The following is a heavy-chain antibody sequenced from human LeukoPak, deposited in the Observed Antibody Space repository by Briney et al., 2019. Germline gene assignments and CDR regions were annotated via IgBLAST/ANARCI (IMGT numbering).Heavy chain of an antibody. Sequence: KPSETLSLTCTVSGGSISSYYWSWIRQPAGKGLEWIGRIYTSGSTNYNPSLKSRVTMSVDTSKNQFSLKLSSVTAADTAVYYCARDPRCSGGSCYSGYYYYGMDVWGQGTTVTVSS. CDR2: IYTSGST. J-gene: IGHJ6*02. CDR3: ARDPRCSGGSCYSGYYYYGMDV. CDR1: GGSISSYY. D-gene: IGHD2-15*01. V-gene: IGHV4-4*07.